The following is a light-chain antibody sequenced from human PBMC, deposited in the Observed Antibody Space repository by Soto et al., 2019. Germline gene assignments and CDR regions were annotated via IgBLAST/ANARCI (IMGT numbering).Light chain of an antibody. J-gene: IGKJ5*01. CDR2: STS. V-gene: IGKV1-27*01. CDR3: QSYNSVPVT. CDR1: QDIGIY. Sequence: IQMTQSPSSLSASVGDRVTITCRASQDIGIYLAWYQQRPGTVPKLLIYSTSTLQSGFPSRFSGSGSGTDFTLTISSLKPEDGAAYYCQSYNSVPVTFGQGTRLEIK.